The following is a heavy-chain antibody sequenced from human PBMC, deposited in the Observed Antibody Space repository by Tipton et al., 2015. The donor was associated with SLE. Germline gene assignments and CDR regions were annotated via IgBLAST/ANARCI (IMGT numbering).Heavy chain of an antibody. CDR3: ARTLGAIAHTVYDAFDI. Sequence: TLSLTCAVSGYSMNSYYYWGWLRQPPRKGLEWIGDIHYSGTTHDNPPLKSRVTMSVDMAKNQFSLRLTSVTAADTAVYYCARTLGAIAHTVYDAFDIWGQGRMVTVSS. V-gene: IGHV4-28*01. D-gene: IGHD1-26*01. CDR1: GYSMNSYYY. J-gene: IGHJ3*02. CDR2: IHYSGTT.